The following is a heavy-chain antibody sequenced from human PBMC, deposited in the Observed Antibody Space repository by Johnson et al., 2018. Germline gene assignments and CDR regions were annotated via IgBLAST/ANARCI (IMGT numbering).Heavy chain of an antibody. V-gene: IGHV3-74*02. CDR1: GFTLRNYW. J-gene: IGHJ4*02. Sequence: VQLVESGGGLAQXGGSLRLSCAASGFTLRNYWMHWVRQAPGKGLVWISRINSDGSARSYADSVKGRFPISRDNAKNTLYQQMNSLRAEDAAVYYCAREEIVLNIYALFDHWGQGTLVTVSS. CDR3: AREEIVLNIYALFDH. D-gene: IGHD2-8*01. CDR2: INSDGSAR.